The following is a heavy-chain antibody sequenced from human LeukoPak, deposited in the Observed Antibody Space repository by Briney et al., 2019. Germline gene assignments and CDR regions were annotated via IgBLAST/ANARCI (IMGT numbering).Heavy chain of an antibody. Sequence: SGTLSLTCAVSGGSISSSNRWSWVRQPPGKGLEWIGEIYHSGSTNYNPSLKSRVTISVDKSKNQFSLKLSSVTAADTAVYYCARSVAGFTTNFDYWGQGTLVTASS. CDR1: GGSISSSNR. CDR3: ARSVAGFTTNFDY. J-gene: IGHJ4*02. D-gene: IGHD6-19*01. V-gene: IGHV4-4*02. CDR2: IYHSGST.